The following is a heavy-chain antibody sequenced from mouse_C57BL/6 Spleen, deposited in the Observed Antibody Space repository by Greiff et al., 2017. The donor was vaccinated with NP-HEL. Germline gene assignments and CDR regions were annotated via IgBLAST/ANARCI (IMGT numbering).Heavy chain of an antibody. CDR3: ARVEYFDV. J-gene: IGHJ1*03. V-gene: IGHV1-59*01. Sequence: QVQLQQPGAELVRPGTSVKLSCKASGYTFTSYWMHWVKQRPGQGLEWIGVIDPSDSYTNYNQKFKGKATLTVDTSSSTAYMQLSSLTSEDSAVYYCARVEYFDVWGTGTTVTVSS. CDR1: GYTFTSYW. CDR2: IDPSDSYT.